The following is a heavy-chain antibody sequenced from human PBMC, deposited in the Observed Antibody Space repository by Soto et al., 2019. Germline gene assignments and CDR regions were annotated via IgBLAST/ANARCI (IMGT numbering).Heavy chain of an antibody. D-gene: IGHD5-12*01. Sequence: SETLSLTCTVSGGSISSYYWSWIWKPPGQGLEWIGYIYYSGSTNYNPSLKSRVTISVDTSKNQFSLKLSSVTAADTAVYYCARDHFSWVDSDYYYYYGMDVWGQGTTVT. J-gene: IGHJ6*02. V-gene: IGHV4-59*01. CDR3: ARDHFSWVDSDYYYYYGMDV. CDR2: IYYSGST. CDR1: GGSISSYY.